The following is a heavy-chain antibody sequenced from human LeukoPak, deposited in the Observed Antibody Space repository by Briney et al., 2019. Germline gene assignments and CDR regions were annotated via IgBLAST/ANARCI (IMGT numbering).Heavy chain of an antibody. V-gene: IGHV5-51*01. CDR1: GYSFTSYW. Sequence: GESLKISCKGSGYSFTSYWIGWVRQMPGKGLEWMGIIYPGDSDTRYSPSFQGQVTISVDKSISTAYLQWSSLKASDTAMYYCARFGVYCSSTSCWVDYWGQGTLVTVSS. CDR2: IYPGDSDT. CDR3: ARFGVYCSSTSCWVDY. J-gene: IGHJ4*02. D-gene: IGHD2-2*01.